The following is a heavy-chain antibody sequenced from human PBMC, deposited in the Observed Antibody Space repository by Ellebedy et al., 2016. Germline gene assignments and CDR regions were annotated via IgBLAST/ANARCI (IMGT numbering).Heavy chain of an antibody. Sequence: SETLSLTCTVSGGSISSYYWSWIRQSPGEGLEWIGSISFGGSTDYNPSLKSRVAISRDTSKNQFSLNLTSVTAADTAVYYCARDYFDSNAYPYFDYWGQGTLVTVSS. CDR2: ISFGGST. J-gene: IGHJ4*02. D-gene: IGHD3-22*01. V-gene: IGHV4-59*01. CDR3: ARDYFDSNAYPYFDY. CDR1: GGSISSYY.